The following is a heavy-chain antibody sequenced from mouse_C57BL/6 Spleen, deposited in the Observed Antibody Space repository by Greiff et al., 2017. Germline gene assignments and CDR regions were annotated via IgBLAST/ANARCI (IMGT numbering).Heavy chain of an antibody. CDR3: AREGDSNWYFDV. V-gene: IGHV1-52*01. CDR1: GYTFTRSW. CDR2: IDPSDSET. Sequence: HVQLQQPGAELVRPGSSVKLSCTASGYTFTRSWMHWVKQRPIQGLEWLGNIDPSDSETHYNQKFKDKATLTVDTSSSTAYMQLSSLTSEDSAVYYCAREGDSNWYFDVGGTGTTVTVAS. J-gene: IGHJ1*03.